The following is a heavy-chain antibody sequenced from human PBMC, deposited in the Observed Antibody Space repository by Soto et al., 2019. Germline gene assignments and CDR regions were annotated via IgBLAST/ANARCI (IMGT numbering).Heavy chain of an antibody. V-gene: IGHV3-23*01. CDR3: AKSGIDYGSGNWFDP. J-gene: IGHJ5*02. Sequence: GSLRLSCAASGFTFNSYAMSWVRQAPGKGLEWVSAISGSGGSTYYTDSVKGRFTLSRDNSKNTLYLQMNSLRAEDTAVYYCAKSGIDYGSGNWFDPWGQGTLVTVSS. CDR1: GFTFNSYA. CDR2: ISGSGGST. D-gene: IGHD4-17*01.